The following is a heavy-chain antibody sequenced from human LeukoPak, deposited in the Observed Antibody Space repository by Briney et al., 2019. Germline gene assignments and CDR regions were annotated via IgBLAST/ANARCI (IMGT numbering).Heavy chain of an antibody. J-gene: IGHJ4*02. CDR3: AKARGEQNGGSNY. V-gene: IGHV3-33*06. CDR1: GFTFSSYG. D-gene: IGHD2-15*01. CDR2: IWSDGSIK. Sequence: GGSLRLSCAASGFTFSSYGMHWVRQAPGKGLEWVVVIWSDGSIKYYADSVKGRFTISRDNSKNTLYLQMNSLRAEDTAVYYCAKARGEQNGGSNYWGQGTQVIVSS.